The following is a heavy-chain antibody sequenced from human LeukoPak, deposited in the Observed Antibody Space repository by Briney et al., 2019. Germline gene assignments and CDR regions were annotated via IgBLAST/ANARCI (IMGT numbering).Heavy chain of an antibody. Sequence: SETLSDTCTVSGGSISSGGYYWSWIRQHPGKGLEWIGYIYYSGSTYYNPSLKSRVTISVDTSKNQFSLKLSSVTAADTAVYYCARDLAVDAFDIWGQGTMVTVSS. CDR2: IYYSGST. CDR1: GGSISSGGYY. CDR3: ARDLAVDAFDI. V-gene: IGHV4-31*03. J-gene: IGHJ3*02. D-gene: IGHD6-19*01.